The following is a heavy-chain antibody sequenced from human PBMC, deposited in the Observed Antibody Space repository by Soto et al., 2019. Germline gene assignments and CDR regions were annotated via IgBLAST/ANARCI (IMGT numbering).Heavy chain of an antibody. CDR2: FGHDGQST. Sequence: EVQLLESGGGLVQPGGSLRLSCLASGFTYNAINWVRQAPGKGLEWASGFGHDGQSTYYIASVRGRFTLSRDNSKNMIYLEMNSLRAEDTAVYYCAKVVGRIVGATTGPLDIWGHGTMVRVSS. J-gene: IGHJ3*02. CDR1: GFTYNA. CDR3: AKVVGRIVGATTGPLDI. V-gene: IGHV3-23*01. D-gene: IGHD1-26*01.